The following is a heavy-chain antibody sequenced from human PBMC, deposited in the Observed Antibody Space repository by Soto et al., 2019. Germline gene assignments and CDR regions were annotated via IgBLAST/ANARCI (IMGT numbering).Heavy chain of an antibody. CDR3: ARDYSGSGSYYNYFDY. D-gene: IGHD3-10*01. J-gene: IGHJ4*02. CDR2: IYDSGRT. V-gene: IGHV4-59*01. CDR1: GGSIISYC. Sequence: SETLSLTCSVSGGSIISYCWSWIRQSTGKGLEWIGYIYDSGRTDYNPSLKSRGTISIDTSRNHFSLRLTSVTAADTAVYYCARDYSGSGSYYNYFDYWGQGTLVTVSS.